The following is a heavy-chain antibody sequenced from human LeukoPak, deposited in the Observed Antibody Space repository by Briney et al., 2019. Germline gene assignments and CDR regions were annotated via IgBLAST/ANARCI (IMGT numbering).Heavy chain of an antibody. CDR2: ISTSGTTT. D-gene: IGHD3-22*01. J-gene: IGHJ6*03. Sequence: GGSLRPSCAASGFTFSDYYMSWIRQAPGKGLEWVSYISTSGTTTYYGDSVKGRFTISRDNAKNSLYLQMNNLRAEDTAVYYCARVKNGFDGNGYPYYYYYMDVWGRGTTVTVFS. CDR1: GFTFSDYY. V-gene: IGHV3-11*04. CDR3: ARVKNGFDGNGYPYYYYYMDV.